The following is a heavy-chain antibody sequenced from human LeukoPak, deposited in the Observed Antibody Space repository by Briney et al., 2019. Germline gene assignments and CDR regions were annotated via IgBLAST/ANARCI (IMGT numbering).Heavy chain of an antibody. J-gene: IGHJ4*02. CDR3: ARDTSSGSHGSGSYNR. V-gene: IGHV3-21*01. D-gene: IGHD3-10*01. CDR2: ISSSSRYI. Sequence: KPGGSLRLSCAASGFTFSSYSMNWVRQPPGKGLEWVSSISSSSRYIYYADSVKARFTISRDNAKSSLYLQMNSLRAEDTAVYYCARDTSSGSHGSGSYNRGGKGTL. CDR1: GFTFSSYS.